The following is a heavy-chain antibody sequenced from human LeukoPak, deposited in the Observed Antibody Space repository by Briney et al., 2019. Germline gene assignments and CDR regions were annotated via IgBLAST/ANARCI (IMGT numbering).Heavy chain of an antibody. Sequence: SVNVSCKASGYTVTSYGISWVRQAPGQGLEWMGWISAYNGNTNYAQKLQGRVTMTTDTSTSTAYMELRSLRSDDTAVYYCARDGYCSSTSCWADYGMDVWGQGTTVTVSS. CDR3: ARDGYCSSTSCWADYGMDV. CDR1: GYTVTSYG. V-gene: IGHV1-18*01. J-gene: IGHJ6*02. D-gene: IGHD2-2*03. CDR2: ISAYNGNT.